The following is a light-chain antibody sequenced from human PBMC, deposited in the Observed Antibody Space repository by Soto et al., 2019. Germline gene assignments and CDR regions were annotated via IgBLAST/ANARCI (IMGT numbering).Light chain of an antibody. CDR3: QQYGSAPQT. J-gene: IGKJ1*01. V-gene: IGKV3-20*01. Sequence: EIVLTQSPGTLSLSPGQRATLSCRASQSVNSSYLAWFQQKPGQAPRLLIYGASTRATGIPDRFSGSGAGTDFTLTISILEPEDVAVYYCQQYGSAPQTFGQGTKGEIK. CDR1: QSVNSSY. CDR2: GAS.